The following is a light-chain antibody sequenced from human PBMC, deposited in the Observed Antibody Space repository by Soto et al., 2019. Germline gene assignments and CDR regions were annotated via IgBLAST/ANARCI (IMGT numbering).Light chain of an antibody. CDR1: SSNIGSNS. CDR2: SNN. Sequence: QPVLTQPPSASGTPGQRVTISCSGSSSNIGSNSVHWYQQLPGTAPKLLIYSNNQRPSGVPDRFSGSKSGTSASLGISGLQSEDEADYYCATWDDSLSGRHVVFGGGTKVTVL. CDR3: ATWDDSLSGRHVV. J-gene: IGLJ2*01. V-gene: IGLV1-44*01.